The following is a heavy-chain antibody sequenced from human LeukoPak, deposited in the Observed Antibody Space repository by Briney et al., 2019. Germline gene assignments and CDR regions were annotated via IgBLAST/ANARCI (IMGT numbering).Heavy chain of an antibody. CDR3: ARSTWEHYFDY. CDR1: GGSISSYY. J-gene: IGHJ4*02. Sequence: SETLSLTCTVSGGSISSYYWSWIRQPAGKGLEWIGRINTSGSTPYTPPLKSRLTMSVDTSKNHFSLSLSSVTAADTAVYYCARSTWEHYFDYWGQGALVTVSS. D-gene: IGHD1-26*01. CDR2: INTSGST. V-gene: IGHV4-4*07.